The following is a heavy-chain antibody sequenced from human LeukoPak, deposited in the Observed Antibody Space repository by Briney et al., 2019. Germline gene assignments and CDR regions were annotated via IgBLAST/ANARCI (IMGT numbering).Heavy chain of an antibody. CDR2: IYHSGST. CDR1: GGSISSSNW. CDR3: ARVPPYSSGWYFDY. Sequence: PSGTLSLTCAVSGGSISSSNWWSWVRQPPGKGLEWIGEIYHSGSTNYNPSLKSRVTISVDTSKNQFSLKLSSVTAADTAVYYCARVPPYSSGWYFDYWGQGTLVTVSS. D-gene: IGHD6-19*01. V-gene: IGHV4-4*02. J-gene: IGHJ4*02.